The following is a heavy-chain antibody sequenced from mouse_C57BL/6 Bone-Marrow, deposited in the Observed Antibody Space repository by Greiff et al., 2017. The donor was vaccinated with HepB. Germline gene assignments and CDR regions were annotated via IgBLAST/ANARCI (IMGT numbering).Heavy chain of an antibody. V-gene: IGHV1-85*01. Sequence: VQLQQSGPELVKPGASVKLSCKASGYTFTSYVINWVKQRPGQGLEWIGWIYPRDGSTKYNEKFKGKATLTVDTSSSTAYMELHSLTSEDSAVYFCARPYGSSYNYFDYWGQGTTLTVSS. J-gene: IGHJ2*01. CDR3: ARPYGSSYNYFDY. CDR2: IYPRDGST. CDR1: GYTFTSYV. D-gene: IGHD1-1*01.